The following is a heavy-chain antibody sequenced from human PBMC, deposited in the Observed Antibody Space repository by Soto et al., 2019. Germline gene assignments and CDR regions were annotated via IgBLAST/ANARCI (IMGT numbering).Heavy chain of an antibody. J-gene: IGHJ5*02. Sequence: PGGSLRLSCAASGFTFSSYSMNWVRQAPGKGLEWVSYISSSSSTIYYADSVKGRFTISRDNAKNSLYLQMNSLRAEDTAVYYSAAEATILNWFDPWGQGTLVTVSS. V-gene: IGHV3-48*01. D-gene: IGHD5-12*01. CDR2: ISSSSSTI. CDR1: GFTFSSYS. CDR3: AAEATILNWFDP.